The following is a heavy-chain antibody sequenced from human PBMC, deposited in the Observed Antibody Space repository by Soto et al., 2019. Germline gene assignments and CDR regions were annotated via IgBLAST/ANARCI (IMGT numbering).Heavy chain of an antibody. Sequence: GGSLRLSCAASGFTFSSYSMNWVRQAPGKGLEWVSSISSSSSYIYYADSVKGRFTISRDNAKNSLYLQMNSLRAEDTAVYYCARGDVLRFLEWSRTGGMDVWGQGTTVTV. CDR1: GFTFSSYS. CDR3: ARGDVLRFLEWSRTGGMDV. D-gene: IGHD3-3*01. V-gene: IGHV3-21*01. CDR2: ISSSSSYI. J-gene: IGHJ6*02.